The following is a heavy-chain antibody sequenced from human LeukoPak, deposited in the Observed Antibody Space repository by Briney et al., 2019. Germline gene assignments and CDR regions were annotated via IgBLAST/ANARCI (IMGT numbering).Heavy chain of an antibody. D-gene: IGHD3-16*02. CDR3: ARSPTYDYIWGSYLYYFDY. CDR1: GGSISSHY. V-gene: IGHV4-59*11. CDR2: IYYSGST. J-gene: IGHJ4*02. Sequence: SKTLSLTCTVSGGSISSHYCSWIRQPPGKGLEWIGYIYYSGSTNYNPSLKSRVTISVDTSKNQFSLKLSSVTAADTAVYYCARSPTYDYIWGSYLYYFDYWGQGTLVTVSS.